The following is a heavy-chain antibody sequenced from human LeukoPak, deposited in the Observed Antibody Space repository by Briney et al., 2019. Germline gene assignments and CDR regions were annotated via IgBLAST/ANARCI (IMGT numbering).Heavy chain of an antibody. CDR3: VRGLKPGIRGYSSSWPVYY. J-gene: IGHJ4*02. V-gene: IGHV1-18*01. Sequence: ASVKVSCKPSGYTFTSYGISWVRQAPGQGLEWMGWISAYNGNTNYAQKPQGRVTMTTDTSTSTDYMELRSLSSDDTAVYYCVRGLKPGIRGYSSSWPVYYWGQGTLVTVSS. CDR1: GYTFTSYG. D-gene: IGHD6-13*01. CDR2: ISAYNGNT.